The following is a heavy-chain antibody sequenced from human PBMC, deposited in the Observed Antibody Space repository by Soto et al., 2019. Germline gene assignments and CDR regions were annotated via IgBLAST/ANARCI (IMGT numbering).Heavy chain of an antibody. CDR1: GGYLSSGGYS. V-gene: IGHV4-30-2*02. Sequence: TLSLTSAVSGGYLSSGGYSWSWIRQPPEKGLEWIGYMYHSGSTYYNPSLKSRVTISIDRSKNQLSLKLSSVTAADTAVYYCARSPYYDILTGRLCYFDYWGQGTLVTVSS. CDR2: MYHSGST. J-gene: IGHJ4*02. CDR3: ARSPYYDILTGRLCYFDY. D-gene: IGHD3-9*01.